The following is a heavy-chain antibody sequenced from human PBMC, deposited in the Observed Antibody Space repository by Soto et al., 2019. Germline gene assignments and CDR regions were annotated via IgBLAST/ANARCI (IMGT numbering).Heavy chain of an antibody. D-gene: IGHD6-19*01. CDR1: GASISSPSYY. J-gene: IGHJ4*02. Sequence: PSETLSLTCTVSGASISSPSYYWGWIRLSPGKGLEWLGSIYYSGTTHYNPSLKSRVSLSVDTSKMQFSLNLASVTAADTAVYYCVRQPNRPMAGDGWGQGAQVTVSS. CDR2: IYYSGTT. CDR3: VRQPNRPMAGDG. V-gene: IGHV4-39*01.